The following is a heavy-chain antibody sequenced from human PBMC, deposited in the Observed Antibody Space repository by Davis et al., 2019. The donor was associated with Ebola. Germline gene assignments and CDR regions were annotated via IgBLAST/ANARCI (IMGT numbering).Heavy chain of an antibody. Sequence: GESLKISCAASVFTVSSIYMNWVRQAPGKGLEWVSVIYSGSITYYADSVKGRFTISRDNSKNTMYLQMNSLRAEDTAVYYCARGSDSDYWGQGTLVTVSS. CDR3: ARGSDSDY. J-gene: IGHJ4*02. CDR1: VFTVSSIY. CDR2: IYSGSIT. V-gene: IGHV3-66*01.